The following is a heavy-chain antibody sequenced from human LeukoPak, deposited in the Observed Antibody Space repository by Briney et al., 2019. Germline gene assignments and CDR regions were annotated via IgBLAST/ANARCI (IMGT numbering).Heavy chain of an antibody. CDR2: IYHSGST. D-gene: IGHD3-9*01. CDR1: GGSISSGGYY. Sequence: SETLSLTCTVSGGSISSGGYYWSWIRQPPGKGLEWIGYIYHSGSTNYNPSLKSRVTISVDTSKNQFSLKLSSVTAADTAVYYCARGLRYFDWFRRDGPEYFQHWGQGTLVTVSS. V-gene: IGHV4-30-2*01. CDR3: ARGLRYFDWFRRDGPEYFQH. J-gene: IGHJ1*01.